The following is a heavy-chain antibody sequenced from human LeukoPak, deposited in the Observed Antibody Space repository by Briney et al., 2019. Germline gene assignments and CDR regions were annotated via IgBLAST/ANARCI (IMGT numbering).Heavy chain of an antibody. CDR2: IYHSGST. D-gene: IGHD5-18*01. Sequence: LRLSCAASGFTFSSYAMSWIRQPPGKGLEWIGYIYHSGSTYYNPSLKSRVTISVDRSKNQFSLKLSSVTAADTAVYYCARDRVSSPYGYVGGWFDPWGQGTLVTVSS. CDR1: GFTFSSYA. V-gene: IGHV4-30-2*01. CDR3: ARDRVSSPYGYVGGWFDP. J-gene: IGHJ5*02.